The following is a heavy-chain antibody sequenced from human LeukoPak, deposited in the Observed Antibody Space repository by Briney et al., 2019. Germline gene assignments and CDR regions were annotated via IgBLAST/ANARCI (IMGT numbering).Heavy chain of an antibody. V-gene: IGHV3-74*01. CDR2: INSDGSST. CDR3: ARDHRGSGSRYYYYYMDV. CDR1: GFTFSSYW. D-gene: IGHD3-10*01. J-gene: IGHJ6*03. Sequence: GGSLRLSCAASGFTFSSYWMHWVRQAPGKGLVWVSRINSDGSSTSYADSVKGRFTISRDNAKNTLYLQMNSLRAEDTAVYYCARDHRGSGSRYYYYYMDVWGKGTTVTVSS.